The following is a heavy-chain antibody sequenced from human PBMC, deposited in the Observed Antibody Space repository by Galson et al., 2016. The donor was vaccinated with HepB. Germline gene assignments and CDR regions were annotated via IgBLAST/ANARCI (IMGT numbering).Heavy chain of an antibody. CDR2: INTDGSST. CDR1: GFTFSSYW. D-gene: IGHD3-10*01. J-gene: IGHJ4*02. Sequence: SLRLSCAASGFTFSSYWMHWVRQAPGKGLVWVSRINTDGSSTSYADSMKGRFTISRDNAKNTLYLQTNSLRAEDTAVYYCARGVPYYYSSGSYYLDYWGQGTLVTVSS. CDR3: ARGVPYYYSSGSYYLDY. V-gene: IGHV3-74*01.